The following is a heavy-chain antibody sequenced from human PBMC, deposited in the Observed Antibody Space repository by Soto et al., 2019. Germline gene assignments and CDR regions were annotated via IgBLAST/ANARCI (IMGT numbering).Heavy chain of an antibody. Sequence: QVQLQQWGAGLLKPSETLSLTCAVYGGSFSGYYWSWIRQPPGKGLEWIGEINHSGSTNYNPSLKRRVTISVDPSKNQFSLKLSSVTAADTGVYYCARGLRSYYDFWSGYSVPAYFDYWGQGTLVTVSS. CDR1: GGSFSGYY. CDR2: INHSGST. V-gene: IGHV4-34*01. D-gene: IGHD3-3*01. CDR3: ARGLRSYYDFWSGYSVPAYFDY. J-gene: IGHJ4*02.